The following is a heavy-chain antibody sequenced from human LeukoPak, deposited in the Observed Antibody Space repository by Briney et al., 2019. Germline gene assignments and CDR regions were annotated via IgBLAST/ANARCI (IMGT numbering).Heavy chain of an antibody. J-gene: IGHJ5*02. CDR3: ARDNSVGDVAWWFDP. CDR2: INPSGSST. Sequence: ASVKVSCKASGYSFTSHYTHWVRQAPGQGLEWLGLINPSGSSTLYAQKFQGRITMTRDMSTTTEYMELSSLTYDDTAVYYCARDNSVGDVAWWFDPWGQGTLVTVSS. V-gene: IGHV1-46*01. D-gene: IGHD1-26*01. CDR1: GYSFTSHY.